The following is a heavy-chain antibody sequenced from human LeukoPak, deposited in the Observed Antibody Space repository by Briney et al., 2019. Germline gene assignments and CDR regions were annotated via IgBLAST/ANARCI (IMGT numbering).Heavy chain of an antibody. CDR2: ISYDGSNK. Sequence: PGGSLRLSCAASGFTFSSYAMHWVRQAPGKGLEWVAVISYDGSNKYSADSVKGRFTISRDNSKNTLYLQMNSLRAEDTAVYYCARDQGSYYDSSSPNLYGMDVWGQGTTVTVSS. D-gene: IGHD3-22*01. J-gene: IGHJ6*02. CDR1: GFTFSSYA. V-gene: IGHV3-30*04. CDR3: ARDQGSYYDSSSPNLYGMDV.